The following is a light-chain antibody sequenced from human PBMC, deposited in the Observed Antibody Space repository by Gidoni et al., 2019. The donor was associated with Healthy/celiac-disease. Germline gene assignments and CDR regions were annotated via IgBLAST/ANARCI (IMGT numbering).Light chain of an antibody. Sequence: EIVLTQSPATLSLSPGERATLSCRASQSVSSYLAWYQQKPGQAPRLLIYDASNRATGIPARFSGSGSGTDFTLTISSLEPEDFAVYYCQQRSNWPLNFXPGTKVDIK. CDR3: QQRSNWPLN. J-gene: IGKJ3*01. CDR1: QSVSSY. V-gene: IGKV3-11*01. CDR2: DAS.